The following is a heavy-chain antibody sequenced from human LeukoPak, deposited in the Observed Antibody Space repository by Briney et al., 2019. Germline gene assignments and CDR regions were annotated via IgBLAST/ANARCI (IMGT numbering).Heavy chain of an antibody. D-gene: IGHD3-10*01. CDR1: GGSIGSGGYS. Sequence: PSETLSLTCAVSGGSIGSGGYSWSWIRQPPGKGLEWIGYIYHSGSTYYNPSLKSRVTISVDRSKNQFSLKLSSVTAADTAVYYCARDAWFADARASDIWGQGTMVTVSS. J-gene: IGHJ3*02. CDR2: IYHSGST. CDR3: ARDAWFADARASDI. V-gene: IGHV4-30-2*01.